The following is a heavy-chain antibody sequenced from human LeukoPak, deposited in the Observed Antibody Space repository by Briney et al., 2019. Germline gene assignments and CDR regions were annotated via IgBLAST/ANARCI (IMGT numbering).Heavy chain of an antibody. V-gene: IGHV4-59*10. CDR1: GGSFSGYY. CDR3: ARLSLSGRSYWSFDL. Sequence: SETLSLTCAVYGGSFSGYYWSWIRQPAGKGLEWIGRIYTSGSTNYNPSLKSRVTISVDTSKNQFSLKLSSVTAADTAVYYCARLSLSGRSYWSFDLWGRGTLVTVSS. J-gene: IGHJ2*01. CDR2: IYTSGST. D-gene: IGHD2/OR15-2a*01.